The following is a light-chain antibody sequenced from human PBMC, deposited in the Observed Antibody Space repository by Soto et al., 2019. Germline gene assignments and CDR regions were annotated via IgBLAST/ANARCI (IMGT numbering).Light chain of an antibody. Sequence: QSALAQPASVSGSPGQSITISCTGTSSDVGGYNYVSWYQQHPGKAPKLMIYDVSNRPSGVSNRFSGSKSGNTASLTISGLQAEDEADYYCSSSTSSSTLKVFGTGTKLTVL. CDR2: DVS. V-gene: IGLV2-14*01. CDR1: SSDVGGYNY. J-gene: IGLJ1*01. CDR3: SSSTSSSTLKV.